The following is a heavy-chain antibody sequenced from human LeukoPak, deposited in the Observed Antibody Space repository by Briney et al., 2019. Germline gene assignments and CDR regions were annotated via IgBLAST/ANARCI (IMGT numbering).Heavy chain of an antibody. CDR1: GFTFSSYG. Sequence: PGGSLRLSCAASGFTFSSYGMHWVRQAPGKGLEWVAVIWYDGSNKYYADSVKGRFTISRDNSKNTLYLQMNSLRAEDTAVYYCARDLLLARTPFGNYYGSGSPLDYWGQGTLVTVSS. J-gene: IGHJ4*02. D-gene: IGHD3-10*01. V-gene: IGHV3-33*01. CDR2: IWYDGSNK. CDR3: ARDLLLARTPFGNYYGSGSPLDY.